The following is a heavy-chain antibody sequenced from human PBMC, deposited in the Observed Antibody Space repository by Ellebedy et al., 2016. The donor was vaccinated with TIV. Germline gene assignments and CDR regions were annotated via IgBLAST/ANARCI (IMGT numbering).Heavy chain of an antibody. J-gene: IGHJ4*02. V-gene: IGHV3-7*03. CDR2: INQDGREK. CDR3: ARFSGYDY. D-gene: IGHD5-12*01. CDR1: GFTFSSYW. Sequence: PGGSLRLTCAASGFTFSSYWMNWVRQAPGKGLKWVANINQDGREKYYVDSGKGRFPIPRDNAKNSLFLQMNSLRAEDTAVYYCARFSGYDYWGQGTLVTVSS.